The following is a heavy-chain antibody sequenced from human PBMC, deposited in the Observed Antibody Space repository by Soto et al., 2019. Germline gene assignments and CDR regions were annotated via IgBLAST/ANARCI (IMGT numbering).Heavy chain of an antibody. CDR1: GYSFTSYW. D-gene: IGHD2-2*01. Sequence: GESLKISCKGSGYSFTSYWISWVRQMPGKGLEWMGRIDPSDSYTNYSPSFQGHVTISADKSISTAYLQWSSLKASDTAMYYCARLLHCSSTSCYDNWFDPWGQGTLVTGSS. J-gene: IGHJ5*02. V-gene: IGHV5-10-1*01. CDR3: ARLLHCSSTSCYDNWFDP. CDR2: IDPSDSYT.